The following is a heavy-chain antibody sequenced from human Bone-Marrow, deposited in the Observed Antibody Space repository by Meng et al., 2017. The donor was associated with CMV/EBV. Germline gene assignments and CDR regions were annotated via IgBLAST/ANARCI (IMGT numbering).Heavy chain of an antibody. CDR2: INPSGGST. V-gene: IGHV1-46*01. J-gene: IGHJ6*02. Sequence: ASAKVSCKASGYTFTSYYMHWVRQAPGQGLEWMGIINPSGGSTSYAQKFQGRVTMTRDTSTSTVYMELSSLRSEDTAVYYCARDLVVPAATKDGRYYYYYYGMDVWGQGTTVTVSS. D-gene: IGHD2-2*01. CDR1: GYTFTSYY. CDR3: ARDLVVPAATKDGRYYYYYYGMDV.